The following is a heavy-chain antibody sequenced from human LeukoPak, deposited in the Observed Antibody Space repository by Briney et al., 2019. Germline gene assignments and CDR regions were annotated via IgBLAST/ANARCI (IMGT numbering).Heavy chain of an antibody. V-gene: IGHV4-59*01. D-gene: IGHD3-3*01. J-gene: IGHJ6*02. Sequence: SEALSLTCTVSGGSISDYYWNWIRQPPGKGLEWIGNIHYSGSTNYNPSLKSRVTISVDTSKNQFSLKLSSVTAADTAVYFCARYDFWTGSSSVGAMDVWGQGTTVTVSS. CDR3: ARYDFWTGSSSVGAMDV. CDR1: GGSISDYY. CDR2: IHYSGST.